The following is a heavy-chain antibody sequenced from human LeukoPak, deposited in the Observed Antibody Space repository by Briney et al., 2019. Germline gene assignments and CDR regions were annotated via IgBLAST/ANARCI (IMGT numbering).Heavy chain of an antibody. CDR3: ARKSAGFLTA. CDR1: GYTFTGDQ. D-gene: IGHD2/OR15-2a*01. CDR2: IKPSSGDT. V-gene: IGHV1-2*02. Sequence: GASVKVSCKASGYTFTGDQIYWLRPAPGQGLEWVGWIKPSSGDTLYEQKFQGRVTMTRDKSISSAYMELSSLRSDDTAVYYCARKSAGFLTAWGQGTLVTVSS. J-gene: IGHJ5*02.